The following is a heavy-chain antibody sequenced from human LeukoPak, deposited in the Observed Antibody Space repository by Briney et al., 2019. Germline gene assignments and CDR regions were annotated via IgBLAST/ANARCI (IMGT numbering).Heavy chain of an antibody. CDR2: ISSDGSTI. Sequence: GGAPGLSCAASGFTFRSYELNWVPQAPGKGREWRSYISSDGSTIYYPDSLKGRFTISRDNPKNSLYMQKNSLRAEDTAFYYCARGWFDSWGQGTLVTVSS. J-gene: IGHJ5*01. CDR3: ARGWFDS. V-gene: IGHV3-48*03. CDR1: GFTFRSYE.